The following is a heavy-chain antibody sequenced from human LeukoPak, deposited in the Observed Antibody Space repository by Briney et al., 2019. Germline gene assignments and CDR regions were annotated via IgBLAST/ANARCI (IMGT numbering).Heavy chain of an antibody. Sequence: NPSETLSLTCTVSGGSISSYYWSWIRQPPGKGLEWIGYIYSSGSTKYNPSLKSRVTISVDTSKNQFSLKLISVTAADTAVYYCARGQLATGIFDHWGQGTLVTVSS. CDR3: ARGQLATGIFDH. V-gene: IGHV4-59*01. CDR2: IYSSGST. D-gene: IGHD6-6*01. CDR1: GGSISSYY. J-gene: IGHJ4*02.